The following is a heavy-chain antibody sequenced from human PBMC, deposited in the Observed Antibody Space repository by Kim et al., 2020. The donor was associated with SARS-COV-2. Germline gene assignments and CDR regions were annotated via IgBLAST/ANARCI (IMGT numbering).Heavy chain of an antibody. Sequence: SETLSLTCTVSGGSISSGSYYWSWIRQPAGKGLEWIGRIYTSGSTNYNPSLKSRVTISVDTSKNQFSLKLSSVTAADTAVYYCATSPHSGGSSHTPYYYDGMDVCGQGTTGTVSS. J-gene: IGHJ6*02. CDR1: GGSISSGSYY. CDR3: ATSPHSGGSSHTPYYYDGMDV. D-gene: IGHD2-15*01. CDR2: IYTSGST. V-gene: IGHV4-61*02.